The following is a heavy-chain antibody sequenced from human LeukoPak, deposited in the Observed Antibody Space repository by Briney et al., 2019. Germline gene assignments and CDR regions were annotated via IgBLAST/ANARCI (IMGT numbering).Heavy chain of an antibody. CDR1: GLTVSSSY. CDR2: IYSDGGT. D-gene: IGHD6-13*01. J-gene: IGHJ4*02. CDR3: ARESSWSFDY. V-gene: IGHV3-66*01. Sequence: PGGSLRLSCAASGLTVSSSYMSWVRQAPGKGLEWVSVIYSDGGTYYADSVKDRFTISRDNSKNTLYLRMNSLRAEDTALYYCARESSWSFDYWGQGTLVTVSS.